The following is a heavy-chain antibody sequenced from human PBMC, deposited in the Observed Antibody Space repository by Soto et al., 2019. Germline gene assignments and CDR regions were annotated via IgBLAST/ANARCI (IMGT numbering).Heavy chain of an antibody. V-gene: IGHV4-30-4*01. CDR1: GGSISSGDYY. CDR2: IYYSGRT. CDR3: AGDRSNSPDYFDY. D-gene: IGHD6-6*01. Sequence: PSETLSLTCTVSGGSISSGDYYWSWIRQPPGKGLEWIGHIYYSGRTYYNPSLKSRLTISVDTSKNQFSLKLSSVSAADTAVYFCAGDRSNSPDYFDYWGQGILVTVSS. J-gene: IGHJ4*02.